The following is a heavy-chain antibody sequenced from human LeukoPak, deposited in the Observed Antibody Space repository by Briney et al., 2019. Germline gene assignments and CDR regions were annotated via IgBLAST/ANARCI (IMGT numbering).Heavy chain of an antibody. CDR1: GASISSSYYY. D-gene: IGHD5-18*01. J-gene: IGHJ6*03. CDR2: VQPSGAT. Sequence: PSETLSLTCTVSGASISSSYYYWTWIRQPAGKGLEWIGRVQPSGATTYNPSLTSRVTISIDTSKNQFSLQLASVTAADTAVYYCARDAIGYSYGQYYYYYMDVWGKGTTVTISS. CDR3: ARDAIGYSYGQYYYYYMDV. V-gene: IGHV4-61*02.